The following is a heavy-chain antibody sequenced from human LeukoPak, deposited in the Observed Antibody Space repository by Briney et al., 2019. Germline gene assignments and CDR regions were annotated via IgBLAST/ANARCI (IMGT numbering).Heavy chain of an antibody. J-gene: IGHJ4*02. CDR1: GFTFSSFG. CDR3: AKDYYDSSGYYYGTN. CDR2: ISHDGSNK. Sequence: GRSLRLSCAASGFTFSSFGMHWVRQAPGKGLEWVALISHDGSNKYYADSVKGRFTISRDNSKNTLYLQMNSLRAEDTAVYYCAKDYYDSSGYYYGTNWGQGTLVTVSS. D-gene: IGHD3-22*01. V-gene: IGHV3-30*18.